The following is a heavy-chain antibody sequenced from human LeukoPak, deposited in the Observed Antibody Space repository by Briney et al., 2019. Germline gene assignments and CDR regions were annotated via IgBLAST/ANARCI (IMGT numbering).Heavy chain of an antibody. J-gene: IGHJ6*02. CDR2: ISGDGGST. CDR3: AKAHNWNYYYGMDV. CDR1: GFTFDGYA. Sequence: GGSLRLSCAASGFTFDGYAMHWVRQAPGKGLEWVSLISGDGGSTYYADSVKGRFTISRDNSKNSLYLQMNSLRTEDTALYYCAKAHNWNYYYGMDVWGQGTTVTVSS. V-gene: IGHV3-43*02. D-gene: IGHD1-20*01.